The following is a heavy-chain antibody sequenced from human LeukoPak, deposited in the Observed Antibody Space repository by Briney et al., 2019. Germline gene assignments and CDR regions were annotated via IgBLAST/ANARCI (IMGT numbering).Heavy chain of an antibody. CDR1: GYTFTGYY. J-gene: IGHJ4*02. CDR3: ARGLYYYDSSGYGEY. CDR2: INPNSGGT. Sequence: ASAKVSCKASGYTFTGYYMHWVRQAPGQGLEWMGWINPNSGGTNYAQKFQGRVTMTRDTSISTAYMELSRLRSDDTAVYYCARGLYYYDSSGYGEYWGQGTLVTVSS. D-gene: IGHD3-22*01. V-gene: IGHV1-2*02.